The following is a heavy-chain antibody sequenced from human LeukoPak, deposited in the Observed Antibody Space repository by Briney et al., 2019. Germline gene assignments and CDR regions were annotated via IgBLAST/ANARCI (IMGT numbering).Heavy chain of an antibody. CDR3: TRHDGDGELRY. CDR1: GFTFSGSA. Sequence: GGSLRLSCAASGFTFSGSAMQWVPHASGKGREWVGRIRSKANNYATAYAASVKGRFTISRDDSKNTAYLQMNSLKTEDTAVYYCTRHDGDGELRYWGQGTLVTVSS. J-gene: IGHJ4*02. V-gene: IGHV3-73*01. CDR2: IRSKANNYAT. D-gene: IGHD1-26*01.